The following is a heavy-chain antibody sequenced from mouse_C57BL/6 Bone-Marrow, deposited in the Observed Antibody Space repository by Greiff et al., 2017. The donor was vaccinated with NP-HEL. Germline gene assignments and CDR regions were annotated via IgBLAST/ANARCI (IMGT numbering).Heavy chain of an antibody. Sequence: QVQLKESGPGLVQPSQSLSITCTVSGFSLTSYGVHWVRQSPGKGLEWLGVIWSGGSTDYNAAFISRLGISKDNSKSQVFFKMNSLQADDTAIYYCARPSITTVVDWYFDVWGTGTTVTVSS. CDR2: IWSGGST. V-gene: IGHV2-2*01. D-gene: IGHD1-1*01. CDR3: ARPSITTVVDWYFDV. J-gene: IGHJ1*03. CDR1: GFSLTSYG.